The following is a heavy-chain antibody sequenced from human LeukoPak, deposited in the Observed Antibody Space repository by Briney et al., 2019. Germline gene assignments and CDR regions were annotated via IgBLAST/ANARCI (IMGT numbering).Heavy chain of an antibody. CDR3: AKDREVRAYYYYMDV. CDR1: GFIFSNYW. J-gene: IGHJ6*03. D-gene: IGHD3-10*01. CDR2: ISGSGGST. Sequence: PGGSLRLSCEASGFIFSNYWMAWVRQAPGKGLEWVSAISGSGGSTYYADSVKGRFTISRDNSKNTLYLQMNSLRAEDTAVYYCAKDREVRAYYYYMDVWGKGTTVTISS. V-gene: IGHV3-23*01.